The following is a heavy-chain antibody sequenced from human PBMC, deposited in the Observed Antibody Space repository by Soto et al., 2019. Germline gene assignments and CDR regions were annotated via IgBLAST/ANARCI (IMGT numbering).Heavy chain of an antibody. CDR1: GYTFTSYG. CDR3: ASGPFGEAARIGPRLYYYGMDV. CDR2: ISAYNGNT. Sequence: ASVKVSCKASGYTFTSYGISWVRQAPGQGLEWMGWISAYNGNTNYAQKLQGRVTMTTDTSTSTAYMELRSLRSDDTAVYYCASGPFGEAARIGPRLYYYGMDVWGQGTTVTVSS. D-gene: IGHD6-6*01. J-gene: IGHJ6*02. V-gene: IGHV1-18*04.